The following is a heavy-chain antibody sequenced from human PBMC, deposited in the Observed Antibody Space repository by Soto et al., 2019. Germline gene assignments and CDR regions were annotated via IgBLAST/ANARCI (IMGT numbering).Heavy chain of an antibody. CDR2: ISAGGRSI. CDR3: ARSTPGNPFDI. Sequence: EVQLVESGGGLVKPGGSLRVSCAASGFSFTSYTMNWVRQAPGKGLEWVASISAGGRSIYYADSLKGRSTVSRDNAKSSLYLQMNSLRAEFTAVHHCARSTPGNPFDIWGQGTMVTVSS. V-gene: IGHV3-21*01. J-gene: IGHJ3*02. CDR1: GFSFTSYT. D-gene: IGHD3-10*01.